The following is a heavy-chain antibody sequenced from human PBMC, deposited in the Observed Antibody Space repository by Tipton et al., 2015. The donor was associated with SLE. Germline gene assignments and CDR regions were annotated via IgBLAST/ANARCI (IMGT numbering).Heavy chain of an antibody. CDR2: ITPYNANT. J-gene: IGHJ3*02. Sequence: QVQLVQSGPEVKKPGASVKVSCRASGYTFTSHGISWVRQAPGQGLEWMGWITPYNANTNYAQKLQGRVTMTTDTSTSTAYMELRSLRSDDTAVYYCARSCSSTSCPPGDAFDIWGQGTMVTVSS. CDR3: ARSCSSTSCPPGDAFDI. CDR1: GYTFTSHG. D-gene: IGHD2-2*01. V-gene: IGHV1-18*01.